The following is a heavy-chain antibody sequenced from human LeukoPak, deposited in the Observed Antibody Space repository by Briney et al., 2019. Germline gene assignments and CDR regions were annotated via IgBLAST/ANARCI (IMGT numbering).Heavy chain of an antibody. CDR2: ISSSGTYI. CDR1: GINFDTNT. J-gene: IGHJ4*02. Sequence: GGSLRLSCEVSGINFDTNTMNWVRQAPGKGLEWVSSISSSGTYIYYADSVKGRFTISRDNSKNTLYLQMNSLRAEDTAVYYCAKEIGSPTFDYWGQGTLVTVSS. V-gene: IGHV3-21*04. CDR3: AKEIGSPTFDY. D-gene: IGHD1-26*01.